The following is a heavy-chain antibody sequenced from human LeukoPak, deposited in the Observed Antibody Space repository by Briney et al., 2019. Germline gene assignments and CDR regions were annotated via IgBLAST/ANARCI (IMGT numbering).Heavy chain of an antibody. Sequence: ASVKVSCKASGGTFSSYAISWVRQAPGQGLECMGRIIPILGIANYAQKFQGRVTITADKSTSTAYMELSSLRSEDTAVYYCARAAASYYYDSSGYYLDYWGQGTLVTVSS. V-gene: IGHV1-69*04. J-gene: IGHJ4*02. CDR1: GGTFSSYA. CDR3: ARAAASYYYDSSGYYLDY. CDR2: IIPILGIA. D-gene: IGHD3-22*01.